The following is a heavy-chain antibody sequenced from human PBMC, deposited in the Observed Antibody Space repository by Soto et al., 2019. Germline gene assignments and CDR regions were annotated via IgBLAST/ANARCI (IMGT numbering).Heavy chain of an antibody. CDR1: GGSFRGYF. CDR2: INDSGST. V-gene: IGHV4-34*01. CDR3: QGGDF. J-gene: IGHJ4*02. Sequence: PSETLSLTCAVSGGSFRGYFWSWIRQSPDKGLEWIGEINDSGSTYYNPSFKSRLTISVDTSKSQISLTLTSATAADSAVYYCQGGDFWGQGTRVTVSS. D-gene: IGHD3-16*01.